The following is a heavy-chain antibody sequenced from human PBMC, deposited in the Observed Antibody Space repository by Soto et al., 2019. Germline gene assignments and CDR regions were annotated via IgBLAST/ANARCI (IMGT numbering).Heavy chain of an antibody. V-gene: IGHV1-8*01. J-gene: IGHJ3*02. CDR2: MNPNSGNT. CDR3: ARGDPTYCSSTSCNYDAFDI. D-gene: IGHD2-2*01. CDR1: GYTFTSYD. Sequence: ASVKVSCKASGYTFTSYDINWVRQATGQGLEWMGWMNPNSGNTGYAQKFQGRVTMTRNTSISTAYMELSSLRSEDTAVYYCARGDPTYCSSTSCNYDAFDIWGQGTMVTVSS.